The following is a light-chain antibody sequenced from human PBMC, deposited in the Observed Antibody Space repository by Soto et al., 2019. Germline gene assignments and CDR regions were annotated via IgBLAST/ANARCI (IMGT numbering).Light chain of an antibody. CDR2: GAS. V-gene: IGKV3-15*01. CDR1: QSVSSN. J-gene: IGKJ1*01. CDR3: QQYNNGPGWT. Sequence: EIVMTQSPATLSVSPGERATLSCRASQSVSSNLAWYQQKPGQAPRLLIYGASTRATGIPARFSGSGSGTEFTLTISSLRSEDFAVYYCQQYNNGPGWTFGQGTKVEIK.